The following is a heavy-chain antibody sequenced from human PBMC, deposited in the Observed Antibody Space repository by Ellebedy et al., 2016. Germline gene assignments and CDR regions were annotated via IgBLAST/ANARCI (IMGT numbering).Heavy chain of an antibody. CDR3: ARDGLKWPRYFDL. CDR2: INFGNGNT. D-gene: IGHD5-12*01. J-gene: IGHJ2*01. Sequence: ASVKVSCKASGYTFTNYAIHWVRQAPGQRLEWMGWINFGNGNTKYSQKFQGRVTISRDTSASAAYMELSSLRSEDTAVYYCARDGLKWPRYFDLWGRGTLISVSS. CDR1: GYTFTNYA. V-gene: IGHV1-3*01.